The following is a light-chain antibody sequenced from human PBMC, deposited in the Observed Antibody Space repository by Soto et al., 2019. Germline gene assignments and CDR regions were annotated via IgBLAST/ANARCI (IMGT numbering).Light chain of an antibody. Sequence: EIVMTQSPATLSVSPGERATLSCRASQSVNIKLAWYQQKFGQATRLLIYGASTRAAGVPARFSGSKYGTEFTLTISSLQSEDSAVYYCQQYNDAKTFGQGTKVEIK. J-gene: IGKJ1*01. CDR3: QQYNDAKT. CDR2: GAS. V-gene: IGKV3-15*01. CDR1: QSVNIK.